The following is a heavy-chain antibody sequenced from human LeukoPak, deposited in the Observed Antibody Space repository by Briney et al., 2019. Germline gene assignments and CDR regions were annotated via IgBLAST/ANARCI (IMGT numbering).Heavy chain of an antibody. CDR2: IYYSGST. CDR1: GGSISSSSYY. J-gene: IGHJ3*02. D-gene: IGHD1-26*01. Sequence: SETLSLTCTVSGGSISSSSYYWGWIRQPPGKGLEWIGSIYYSGSTYYNPSLKSRVTISVDTSKNQFSLKLSSVTAADTAVYYCARRGGSWSLDIWGQGTMVTVSS. CDR3: ARRGGSWSLDI. V-gene: IGHV4-39*01.